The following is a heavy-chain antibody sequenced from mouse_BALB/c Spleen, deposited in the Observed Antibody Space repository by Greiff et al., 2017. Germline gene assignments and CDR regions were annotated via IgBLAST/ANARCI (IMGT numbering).Heavy chain of an antibody. J-gene: IGHJ3*01. D-gene: IGHD3-1*01. Sequence: QVQLQQSGAELVRLGTSVKVSCKAFGYAFTNYLIEWVKQRLGQGLECIGVINHGRGGTNYNEKFKGKATLTADKSSSTAYMQLSSLTSDDSAVYFCARRGSSGPAWFAYWGQGNLVTVSA. CDR2: INHGRGGT. CDR1: GYAFTNYL. V-gene: IGHV1-54*03. CDR3: ARRGSSGPAWFAY.